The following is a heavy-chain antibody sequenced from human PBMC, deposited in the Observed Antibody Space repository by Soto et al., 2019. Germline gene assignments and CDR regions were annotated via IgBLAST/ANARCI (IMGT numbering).Heavy chain of an antibody. D-gene: IGHD3-10*01. CDR1: GYTFTSYG. V-gene: IGHV1-18*01. CDR2: INTYNGNT. CDR3: ATDLGSTLDYYYYMDV. J-gene: IGHJ6*03. Sequence: ASVKVSCKASGYTFTSYGISWVRQAPGQGLEWMGWINTYNGNTIYAQNLQGRVTMTTDTSTSTAYMELRSLRSDDTAVYYCATDLGSTLDYYYYMDVWGKGTTVTVSS.